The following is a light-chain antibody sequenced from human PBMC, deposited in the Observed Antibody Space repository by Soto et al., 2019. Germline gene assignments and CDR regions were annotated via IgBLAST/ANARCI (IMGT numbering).Light chain of an antibody. J-gene: IGKJ4*01. CDR2: KAS. CDR3: QQYRSFSPLT. Sequence: DIQMTQSPSTLSGSVGDRVTITCQASQTISSWLAWYQQKPGKAPKLLIYKASTLKSGVPSRFSGSGSGTEFTLTISSLQPDDFATYYCQQYRSFSPLTFGGGTKVDIK. CDR1: QTISSW. V-gene: IGKV1-5*03.